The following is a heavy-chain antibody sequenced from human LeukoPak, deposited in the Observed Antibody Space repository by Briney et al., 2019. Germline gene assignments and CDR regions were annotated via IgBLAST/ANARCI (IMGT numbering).Heavy chain of an antibody. D-gene: IGHD1-26*01. CDR1: GLILNNYV. CDR2: ISASAAIT. CDR3: AKDRSIGTYYTFDH. V-gene: IGHV3-23*01. Sequence: GGPLRLSCGPSGLILNNYVMPWVSAAHGGGLERVSRISASAAITYYADSVQGRFTVSRDNSNNRLYLQMSGLTAADTAVYYCAKDRSIGTYYTFDHWGQGTLVTVSS. J-gene: IGHJ4*02.